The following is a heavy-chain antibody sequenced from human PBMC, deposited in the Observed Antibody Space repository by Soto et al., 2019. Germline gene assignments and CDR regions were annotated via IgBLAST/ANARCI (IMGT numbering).Heavy chain of an antibody. D-gene: IGHD5-12*01. V-gene: IGHV4-30-2*01. CDR3: ARSRGFPCSYGMGV. CDR2: IYHSGST. CDR1: GGSISSGGYS. J-gene: IGHJ6*02. Sequence: QLQLQESGSGLVKPSQTLSLTCAVSGGSISSGGYSWSWIRQPPGKGLEWIGYIYHSGSTYYNPSLNSRVTISVDRSKYQFSLKLSSVTAADTAAYYCARSRGFPCSYGMGVWGQGTTVTVSS.